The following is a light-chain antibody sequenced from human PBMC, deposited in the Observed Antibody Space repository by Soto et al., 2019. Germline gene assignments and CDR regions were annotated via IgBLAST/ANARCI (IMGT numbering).Light chain of an antibody. V-gene: IGKV4-1*01. CDR2: WAS. CDR3: QQYYLTPLT. Sequence: DIVMTQSPDFLAVSLGERATINCKSSQSILYSSNNKNYLAWYQQKPGQPPKLLIYWASTRESGVPDRFSGAGSGTDLPLTISRLQAEDVAVYYCQQYYLTPLTFGGGTKVEIK. J-gene: IGKJ4*01. CDR1: QSILYSSNNKNY.